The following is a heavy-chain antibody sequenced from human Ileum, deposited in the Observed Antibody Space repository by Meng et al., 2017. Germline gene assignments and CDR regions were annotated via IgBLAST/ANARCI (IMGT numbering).Heavy chain of an antibody. CDR2: ITPMYGTA. V-gene: IGHV1-69*06. J-gene: IGHJ4*02. CDR3: ARDEPDVLIGYEAY. Sequence: QGQLVQSETGVKKPGCSVKVSCKSSGGTFSRYGISWVRQAPGQGLEWMGGITPMYGTANYGQKFQGRVTITADKSTSTIYMELSSLRSEDTAVYYCARDEPDVLIGYEAYWGQGTLVTVSS. D-gene: IGHD3-9*01. CDR1: GGTFSRYG.